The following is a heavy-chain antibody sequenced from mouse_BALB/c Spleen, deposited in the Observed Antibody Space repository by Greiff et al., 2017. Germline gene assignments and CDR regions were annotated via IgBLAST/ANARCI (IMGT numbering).Heavy chain of an antibody. CDR2: IRNKANGYTT. Sequence: EVKLEESGGGLVQPGGSLRLSCATSGFTFTDYYMSWVRQPPGKALEWLGFIRNKANGYTTEYSASVKGRFTISRDNSQSILYLQMNTLRAEDSATYYCARDRGALDYWGQGTTLTVSS. J-gene: IGHJ2*01. V-gene: IGHV7-3*02. CDR1: GFTFTDYY. CDR3: ARDRGALDY.